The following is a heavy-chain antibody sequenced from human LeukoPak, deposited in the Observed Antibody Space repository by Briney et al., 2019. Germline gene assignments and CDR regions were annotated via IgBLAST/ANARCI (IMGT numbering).Heavy chain of an antibody. Sequence: GGSLRLSCVASGFILSTSEMNWVRQAPGRGLEWVSFIASDGTIYYADSVKGRFTLSRDNAKNSLYLQMNSLRAEDTAVYYCARDYYDSSGSIDYWGQGTLVTVSS. V-gene: IGHV3-48*03. CDR2: IASDGTI. J-gene: IGHJ4*02. CDR1: GFILSTSE. D-gene: IGHD3-22*01. CDR3: ARDYYDSSGSIDY.